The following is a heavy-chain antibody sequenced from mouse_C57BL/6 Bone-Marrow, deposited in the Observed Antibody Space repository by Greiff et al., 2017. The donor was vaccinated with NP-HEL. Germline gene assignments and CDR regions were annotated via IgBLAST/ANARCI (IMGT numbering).Heavy chain of an antibody. D-gene: IGHD2-4*01. J-gene: IGHJ2*01. CDR1: GFTFTDYY. CDR2: IRNKANGYTT. V-gene: IGHV7-3*01. CDR3: ARSLYDYDAFHYFDY. Sequence: EVQGVESGGGLVQPGGSLSLSCAASGFTFTDYYMSWVRQPPGKALEWLGFIRNKANGYTTEYSASVKGRFTISRDNSQSILYLQMNALRAEDSATYYCARSLYDYDAFHYFDYWGQGTTLTVSS.